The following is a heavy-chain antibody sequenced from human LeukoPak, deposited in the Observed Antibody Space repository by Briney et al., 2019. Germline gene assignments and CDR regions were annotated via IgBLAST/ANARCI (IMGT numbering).Heavy chain of an antibody. V-gene: IGHV4-39*07. Sequence: SETLSLTCIVSGGSISNRSYYWGWIRQPPGKGLEWIGSVFYSGSTWYNPSLKSRVTISVDTSKNQFSLKLSSVTVADTAVFYCARQQLLSLNVWFDPWGQGTLVTVSS. CDR1: GGSISNRSYY. D-gene: IGHD6-13*01. J-gene: IGHJ5*02. CDR2: VFYSGST. CDR3: ARQQLLSLNVWFDP.